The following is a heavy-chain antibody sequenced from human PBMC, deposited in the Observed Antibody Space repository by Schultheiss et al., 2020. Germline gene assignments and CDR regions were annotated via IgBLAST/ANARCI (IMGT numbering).Heavy chain of an antibody. Sequence: GGSLRLSCAASGFTVSINYMSWVRQAPGKGLEWVSVIYSGGSTYYADSVKGRFTISRDNAKNTLYLQMHSLRAEDTAVYYCARGGRVDYLHWFDPWGQGTLVTVSS. J-gene: IGHJ5*02. CDR3: ARGGRVDYLHWFDP. CDR2: IYSGGST. V-gene: IGHV3-53*01. CDR1: GFTVSINY. D-gene: IGHD4-11*01.